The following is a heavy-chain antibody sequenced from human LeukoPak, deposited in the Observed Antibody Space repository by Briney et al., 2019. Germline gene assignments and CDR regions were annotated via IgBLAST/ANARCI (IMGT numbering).Heavy chain of an antibody. J-gene: IGHJ4*02. V-gene: IGHV1-24*01. CDR3: ARRAGAYSHPYDY. CDR1: GYSLTELS. D-gene: IGHD4/OR15-4a*01. Sequence: ASVKVSCKVSGYSLTELSMHWVRQAPGKGLEWMGGLDSEDGETVYTQKFQGRVTMTEDTSTDTAYMELSSLRSEDTAVYYCARRAGAYSHPYDYWGQGTLVTVSS. CDR2: LDSEDGET.